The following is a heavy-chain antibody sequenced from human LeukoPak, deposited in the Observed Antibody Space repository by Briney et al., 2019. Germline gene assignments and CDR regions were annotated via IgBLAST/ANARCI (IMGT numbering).Heavy chain of an antibody. J-gene: IGHJ6*03. CDR3: ARVGGTTLGYYYYYMDV. V-gene: IGHV1-2*02. D-gene: IGHD1-1*01. CDR2: INPNSGGT. Sequence: ASVKVSCKASGYTFTGYYMHWVRQAPGQGLEWMGWINPNSGGTNYAQKFQGRVTMTRDTSISTAYMELSRLRSEDTAVYYCARVGGTTLGYYYYYMDVWGKGTTVTVSS. CDR1: GYTFTGYY.